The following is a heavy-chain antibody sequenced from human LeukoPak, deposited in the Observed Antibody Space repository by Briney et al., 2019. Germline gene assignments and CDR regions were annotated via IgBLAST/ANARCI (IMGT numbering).Heavy chain of an antibody. CDR3: AKSLRMWELLPRFDN. D-gene: IGHD1-26*01. CDR2: INAGGDNP. J-gene: IGHJ4*02. CDR1: GGTFSSYA. V-gene: IGHV3-23*01. Sequence: PGGSARLSCEASGGTFSSYAMAWVRQAPGRGLEWVSIINAGGDNPYYAESVKGRFAISRDNSKNTVYLQMTSLRGDDTAVYYCAKSLRMWELLPRFDNWGQGTLVTVSS.